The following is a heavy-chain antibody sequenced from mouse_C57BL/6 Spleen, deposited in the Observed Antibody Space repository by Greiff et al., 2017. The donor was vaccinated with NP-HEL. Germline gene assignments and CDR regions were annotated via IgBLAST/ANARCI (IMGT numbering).Heavy chain of an antibody. CDR2: IYIGNGYT. J-gene: IGHJ1*03. V-gene: IGHV1-58*01. CDR3: ARTDYYGSSWYFDV. CDR1: GYTFTSYG. D-gene: IGHD1-1*01. Sequence: EVKLQQSGAELVRPGSSVKMSCKTSGYTFTSYGINWVKPRPGQGLEWIGYIYIGNGYTEYNEKFKGKATLTSDTSSSTDYMQLSSLTSEDSAIYFCARTDYYGSSWYFDVWGTGTTVTVSS.